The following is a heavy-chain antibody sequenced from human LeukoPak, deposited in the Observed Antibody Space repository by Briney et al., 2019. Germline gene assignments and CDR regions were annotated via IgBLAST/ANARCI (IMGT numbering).Heavy chain of an antibody. CDR2: IRSKANSYAT. J-gene: IGHJ3*02. V-gene: IGHV3-73*01. D-gene: IGHD3-16*02. CDR1: GFTFSGSA. CDR3: TLNTYYDYVWGSYRYAETDAFDI. Sequence: GGSLRLSCAASGFTFSGSAMHWVRQASGKGLEWVGRIRSKANSYATAYAASVKGRFTISRDDSKNTAYLQMNSLKTEDTAVYYCTLNTYYDYVWGSYRYAETDAFDIWGQGTMVTVSS.